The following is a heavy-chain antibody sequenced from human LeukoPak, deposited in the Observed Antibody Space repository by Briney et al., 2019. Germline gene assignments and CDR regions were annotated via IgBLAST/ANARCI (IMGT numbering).Heavy chain of an antibody. CDR1: GGSISSGGYY. V-gene: IGHV4-31*03. CDR2: IYYSGST. CDR3: ARGIVVVVAATTHFDY. Sequence: PSETLSLTCTVSGGSISSGGYYWSWIRQHPGKGLEWIGYIYYSGSTYYNPSLKSRVTISVDKSKNQFSLKLSSVTAADTAVYYCARGIVVVVAATTHFDYWGQGTLVTVSS. J-gene: IGHJ4*02. D-gene: IGHD2-15*01.